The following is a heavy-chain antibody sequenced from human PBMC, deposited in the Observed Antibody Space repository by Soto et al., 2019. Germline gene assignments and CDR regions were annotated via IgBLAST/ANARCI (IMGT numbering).Heavy chain of an antibody. CDR1: GYSFTSYW. D-gene: IGHD3-9*01. V-gene: IGHV5-51*03. CDR3: ARSPLYYDILTGYSYYYGMDV. CDR2: IYPGDSDT. Sequence: PGESLKISCKGSGYSFTSYWIGWVRQMPGKGLEWMGIIYPGDSDTRYSPSFQGQVTISADKSISTAYLQWSSLKASDTAMYYCARSPLYYDILTGYSYYYGMDVWGQGTTVTVSS. J-gene: IGHJ6*02.